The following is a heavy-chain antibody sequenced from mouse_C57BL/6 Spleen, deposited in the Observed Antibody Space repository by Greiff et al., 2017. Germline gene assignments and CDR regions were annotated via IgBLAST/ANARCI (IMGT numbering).Heavy chain of an antibody. CDR2: IYPGDGDT. CDR1: GYAFSSSW. V-gene: IGHV1-82*01. Sequence: VNLVESGPELVKPGASVKISCKASGYAFSSSWMNWVKQRPGKGLEWIGRIYPGDGDTNYNGKFKGKATLTADKSSSTAYMQLSILTSEDSEVYFCARPPYYGSSYDYFDVWGTGTTVTVSS. CDR3: ARPPYYGSSYDYFDV. D-gene: IGHD1-1*01. J-gene: IGHJ1*03.